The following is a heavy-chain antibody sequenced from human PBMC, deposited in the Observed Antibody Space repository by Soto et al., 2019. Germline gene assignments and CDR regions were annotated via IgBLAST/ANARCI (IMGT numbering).Heavy chain of an antibody. D-gene: IGHD2-2*02. J-gene: IGHJ3*02. CDR3: ARGVRYCSSTSCYTTGSDAFDI. Sequence: GASVKVSCKASGYTFTSYGISWVRQAPGQGLEWMGWISAYNGNTNYAQKLQGRVTMTTDTSTSTAYMELRSLRSDDTAVYYCARGVRYCSSTSCYTTGSDAFDIWGQGTMVTVSS. CDR1: GYTFTSYG. CDR2: ISAYNGNT. V-gene: IGHV1-18*04.